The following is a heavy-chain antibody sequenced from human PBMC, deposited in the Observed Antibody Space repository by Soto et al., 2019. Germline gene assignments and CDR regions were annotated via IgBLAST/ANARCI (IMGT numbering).Heavy chain of an antibody. CDR1: GGSISSYY. D-gene: IGHD3-3*01. V-gene: IGHV4-59*01. CDR2: IYYSGST. CDR3: ARMHYDFWSGSPAGWFDP. Sequence: SETLSLTCTVSGGSISSYYWSWIRQPPGKGLEWIGYIYYSGSTNYNPSLKSRVTISVDTSKNQFSLKLSSVTAADTAVYYCARMHYDFWSGSPAGWFDPWGQGTLVTVSS. J-gene: IGHJ5*02.